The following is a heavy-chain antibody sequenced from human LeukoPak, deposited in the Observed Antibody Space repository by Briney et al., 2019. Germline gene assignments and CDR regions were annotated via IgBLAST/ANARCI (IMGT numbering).Heavy chain of an antibody. D-gene: IGHD1-14*01. Sequence: SETLSLTCTVSGGSISSYYWSWIRQLAGKGLEWIGRIYTSGSTNYNPSLKSRVTMSVDTSKNQFSLKLSSVTAADTAVYYCARDPRIAGDYFDYWGQGTLVTVSS. CDR2: IYTSGST. V-gene: IGHV4-4*07. CDR1: GGSISSYY. J-gene: IGHJ4*02. CDR3: ARDPRIAGDYFDY.